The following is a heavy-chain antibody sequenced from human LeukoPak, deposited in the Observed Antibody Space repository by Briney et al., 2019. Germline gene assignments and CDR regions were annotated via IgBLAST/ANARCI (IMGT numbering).Heavy chain of an antibody. CDR3: AKVEATIAVRRGWYFDY. D-gene: IGHD5-12*01. V-gene: IGHV3-23*01. CDR2: ISGSGGST. J-gene: IGHJ4*02. CDR1: GFTFSSYA. Sequence: GGSLRLSCAASGFTFSSYAMSWVRQAPGKGLEWVSAISGSGGSTYYADSVKGRFTISRDNSKNTPYLQMNSLRAEDTAVYYCAKVEATIAVRRGWYFDYWGQGALVTVSS.